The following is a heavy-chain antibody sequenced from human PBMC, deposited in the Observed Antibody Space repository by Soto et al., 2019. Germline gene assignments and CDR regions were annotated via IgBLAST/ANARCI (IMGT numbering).Heavy chain of an antibody. V-gene: IGHV4-59*01. CDR2: VYYSGNT. CDR1: GGSISPYY. CDR3: ARKGAAASYAHYYMDV. D-gene: IGHD6-13*01. J-gene: IGHJ6*03. Sequence: QVQLQESGPGLVKPSETLSLTCTVSGGSISPYYWSWIRQPPRKGLEWIGYVYYSGNTNYNPSLESRVTISVDTSRNRFSLNLTSATAADTAVYYCARKGAAASYAHYYMDVWGRGTAVTVSS.